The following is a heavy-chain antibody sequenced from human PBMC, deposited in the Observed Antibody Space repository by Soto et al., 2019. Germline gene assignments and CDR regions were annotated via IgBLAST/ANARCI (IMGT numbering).Heavy chain of an antibody. CDR3: AGGSPSWTRYFDWSPHKNWFDP. CDR2: INHSGST. CDR1: GGSFSGYY. D-gene: IGHD3-9*01. Sequence: PSETLSLTCAVYGGSFSGYYWSWIRQPPGKGLEWIGEINHSGSTNYNPSLKSRVTISVDTSKNQFSLKLSSVTAADTAVYYCAGGSPSWTRYFDWSPHKNWFDPWGQGTLVTVSS. J-gene: IGHJ5*02. V-gene: IGHV4-34*01.